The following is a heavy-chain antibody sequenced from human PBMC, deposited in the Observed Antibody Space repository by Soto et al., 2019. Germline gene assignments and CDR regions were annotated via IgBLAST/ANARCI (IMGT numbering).Heavy chain of an antibody. CDR2: IYAGGGT. CDR1: GFIVSSNY. V-gene: IGHV3-53*01. D-gene: IGHD4-17*01. Sequence: GGSLRLSCAVSGFIVSSNYMAWVRQAPGKGLEWVSSIYAGGGTYYTDSVQGRFTISRDTSKNTVSLQMNSLRAEDTAVYYCARVMVYGPNHFDHWGQGTLVTVSS. CDR3: ARVMVYGPNHFDH. J-gene: IGHJ4*02.